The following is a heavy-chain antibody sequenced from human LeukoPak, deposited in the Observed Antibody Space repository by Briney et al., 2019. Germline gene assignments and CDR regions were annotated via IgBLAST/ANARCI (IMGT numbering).Heavy chain of an antibody. J-gene: IGHJ3*02. CDR3: AKEWGGSSGSQLPDAFDI. CDR1: GFTFSSYA. D-gene: IGHD1-26*01. CDR2: ISGSGGST. Sequence: PGGSLRLSCAASGFTFSSYAMSWVRQAPGKGLEWVSAISGSGGSTYYADSVKGRFTISRDNSKNTLYLQMNSLRAEDTAVYYCAKEWGGSSGSQLPDAFDIWGQGTMVTVSS. V-gene: IGHV3-23*01.